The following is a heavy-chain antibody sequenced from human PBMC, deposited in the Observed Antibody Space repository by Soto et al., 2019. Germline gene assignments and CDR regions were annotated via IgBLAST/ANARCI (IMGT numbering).Heavy chain of an antibody. J-gene: IGHJ4*02. CDR1: GFPFSSYG. D-gene: IGHD2-21*01. V-gene: IGHV3-33*01. Sequence: GGSLGLSCEASGFPFSSYGLHWVRQAPGKGLEGVAVIWYDGSNKYYADTVKCRFTISRDNSKNTLYLQMNSLRAEDTAVYYCARDLIALDYWGQGTLVTVPS. CDR2: IWYDGSNK. CDR3: ARDLIALDY.